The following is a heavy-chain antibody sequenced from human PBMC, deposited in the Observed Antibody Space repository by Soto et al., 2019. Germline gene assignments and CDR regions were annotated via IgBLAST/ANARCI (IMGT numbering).Heavy chain of an antibody. J-gene: IGHJ3*01. D-gene: IGHD2-15*01. CDR2: FSYSGST. V-gene: IGHV4-59*08. CDR3: ARHSPLAAGGAFEF. CDR1: GASISSNY. Sequence: QVQLQESGPGLVKPSETLSLTCTVSGASISSNYWSWIRQPPGKGLECIGYFSYSGSTNYNPSLQSRLIVSVDTSRNPFSLNLTSVTATDTAMYYCARHSPLAAGGAFEFWGQGMMVTVSS.